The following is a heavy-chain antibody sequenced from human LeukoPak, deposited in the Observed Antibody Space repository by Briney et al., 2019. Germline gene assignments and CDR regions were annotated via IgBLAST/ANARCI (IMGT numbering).Heavy chain of an antibody. CDR2: ISGSGANT. Sequence: GGSLRLSCAASGFTLSSYGMSWVRQAPGKGLEWISGISGSGANTYYADSVKGRFTISRDNSKNTLYLQMNSLRAEDTAIYYCAGYCNTTSCYSSPNWFDPWGQGTLVTVSS. J-gene: IGHJ5*02. V-gene: IGHV3-23*01. D-gene: IGHD2-2*01. CDR3: AGYCNTTSCYSSPNWFDP. CDR1: GFTLSSYG.